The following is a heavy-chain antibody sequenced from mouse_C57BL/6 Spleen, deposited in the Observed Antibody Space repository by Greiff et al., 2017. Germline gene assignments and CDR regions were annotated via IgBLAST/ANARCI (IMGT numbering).Heavy chain of an antibody. V-gene: IGHV1-81*01. CDR2: IYPRSGNT. Sequence: QVQLKESGAELARPGASVKLSCKASGYTFTSYGISWVKQRTGQGLEWIGEIYPRSGNTYYNEKFKGKATLTADKSSSTAYMELRSLTSEDSAVYFCARGGVTTLFDYWGQGTTLTVSS. CDR1: GYTFTSYG. D-gene: IGHD2-2*01. CDR3: ARGGVTTLFDY. J-gene: IGHJ2*01.